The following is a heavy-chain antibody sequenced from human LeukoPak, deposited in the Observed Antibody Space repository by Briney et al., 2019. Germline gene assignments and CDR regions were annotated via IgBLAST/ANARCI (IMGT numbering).Heavy chain of an antibody. V-gene: IGHV1-2*02. D-gene: IGHD2-2*01. CDR1: GYTFTGYY. CDR3: ARANPLYCSSTTCLFDY. J-gene: IGHJ4*02. CDR2: INPNSGDT. Sequence: RAASVKVSCKASGYTFTGYYMHWVRQAPGQGFEWMGGINPNSGDTNYAQKFQGRVTMTRDTSISTAHMELSRLRSDDTAVYYCARANPLYCSSTTCLFDYWGQGTLVTVSS.